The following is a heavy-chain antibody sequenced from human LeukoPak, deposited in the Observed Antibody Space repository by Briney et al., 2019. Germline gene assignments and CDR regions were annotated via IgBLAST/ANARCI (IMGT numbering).Heavy chain of an antibody. D-gene: IGHD3-9*01. Sequence: AVTLSLTCTVSGGSISSSSYYWGWIRQPPGKGLEWIGSIYYSGSTYYNPSLKSRVTISVDTSKNQVSLKLSSVTAADTAVYSCASILAGLRVDWFDPWGQGTLVTVPS. CDR1: GGSISSSSYY. J-gene: IGHJ5*02. CDR3: ASILAGLRVDWFDP. V-gene: IGHV4-39*01. CDR2: IYYSGST.